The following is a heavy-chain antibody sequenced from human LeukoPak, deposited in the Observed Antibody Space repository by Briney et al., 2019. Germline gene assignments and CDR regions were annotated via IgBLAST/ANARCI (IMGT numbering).Heavy chain of an antibody. D-gene: IGHD3-3*01. CDR1: GYSFTSYW. CDR2: IYPGDSDT. CDR3: ARLMGITIFGVVTNNWFDP. V-gene: IGHV5-51*01. J-gene: IGHJ5*02. Sequence: GESLKISCNGSGYSFTSYWIGWVRQMPGKGLEWMGIIYPGDSDTRYSPSFQGQVTISADKSISTAYLQWSSLKASDTAMYYCARLMGITIFGVVTNNWFDPWGQGTLVTVSS.